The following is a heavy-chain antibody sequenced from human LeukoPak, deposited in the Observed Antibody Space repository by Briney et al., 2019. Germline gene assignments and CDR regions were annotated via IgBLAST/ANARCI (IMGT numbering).Heavy chain of an antibody. CDR2: INTDGSTT. CDR1: GFTFSSYW. Sequence: PGGSLRLFCAASGFTFSSYWMHWVRQTPGKGLVWVSRINTDGSTTNYADSVKGRFTVSRDNAKNTLYLQMNNLRVEDTAVYYCASLIGGNYPFDCWGQGALVTVSS. CDR3: ASLIGGNYPFDC. V-gene: IGHV3-74*01. J-gene: IGHJ4*02. D-gene: IGHD1-7*01.